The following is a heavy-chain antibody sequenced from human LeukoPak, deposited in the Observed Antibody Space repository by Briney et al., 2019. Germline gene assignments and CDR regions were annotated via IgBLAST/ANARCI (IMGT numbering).Heavy chain of an antibody. J-gene: IGHJ4*02. CDR1: GFTFVDYG. D-gene: IGHD3-3*02. CDR3: ARDRLGTSFSVSHFAS. V-gene: IGHV3-20*04. CDR2: INWTGGIT. Sequence: GGSLRLSCATSGFTFVDYGLSWVRQAPGKGLEWVSAINWTGGITDYADSVKGRFTISRDNAKNSLYLQMDSLRAEDTALYYCARDRLGTSFSVSHFASWGQGTLVTVSS.